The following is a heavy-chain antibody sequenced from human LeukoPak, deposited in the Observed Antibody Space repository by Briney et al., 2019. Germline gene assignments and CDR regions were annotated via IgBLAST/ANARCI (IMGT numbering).Heavy chain of an antibody. V-gene: IGHV3-30*02. Sequence: GGSLRLSCAASGFTFSSYGMHWVRQAPGKGLEWVAFIRYDGSNKYYADSVKGRFTISRDNSKNTLYLQMNSLRAEDTAVYYCAKDLSGRYYYDSSGQYWGQGTLVTVSS. CDR3: AKDLSGRYYYDSSGQY. CDR2: IRYDGSNK. CDR1: GFTFSSYG. J-gene: IGHJ4*02. D-gene: IGHD3-22*01.